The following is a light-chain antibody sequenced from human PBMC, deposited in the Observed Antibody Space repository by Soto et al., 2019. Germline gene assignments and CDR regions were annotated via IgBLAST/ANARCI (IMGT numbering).Light chain of an antibody. J-gene: IGLJ2*01. CDR3: ETWDSNPVI. CDR2: LEGSGSY. V-gene: IGLV4-60*02. CDR1: SWHSCNI. Sequence: QLVLTQSSSASSSLGSSVTVTRTRSSWHSCNIAWHQQQPGKAPRYLMKLEGSGSYNKGSGVPDRFSGSSSGADRHLTISNLQFEDEADYYCETWDSNPVIFGGGTKLTVL.